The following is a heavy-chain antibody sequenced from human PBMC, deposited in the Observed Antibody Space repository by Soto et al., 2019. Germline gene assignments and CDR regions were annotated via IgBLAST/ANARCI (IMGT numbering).Heavy chain of an antibody. J-gene: IGHJ3*02. CDR3: AKDGDGYNRDDAFDI. CDR1: GFTFDDYA. CDR2: ISWNSGSI. V-gene: IGHV3-9*01. D-gene: IGHD5-12*01. Sequence: GGSLRLSCAASGFTFDDYAMHWVRQAPGKGLEWVSGISWNSGSIGYADSVKGRFTISRDNAKNSLYLQMNSLRAEDTALYYCAKDGDGYNRDDAFDIWGQGTMVTVSS.